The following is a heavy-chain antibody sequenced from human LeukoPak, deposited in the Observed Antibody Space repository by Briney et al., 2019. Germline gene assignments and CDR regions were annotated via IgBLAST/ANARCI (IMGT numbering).Heavy chain of an antibody. J-gene: IGHJ4*02. CDR3: ASRSDGGYSYGYLDY. CDR1: GGSFSGYY. CDR2: INHSGST. Sequence: PSETLSLTCAVYGGSFSGYYWSWIRQPPGKGLEWIGEINHSGSTNYNTSLKSRVTISVDTSKNQFSLKLSSVTAADTAVYYCASRSDGGYSYGYLDYWGQGTLVTVSS. V-gene: IGHV4-34*01. D-gene: IGHD5-18*01.